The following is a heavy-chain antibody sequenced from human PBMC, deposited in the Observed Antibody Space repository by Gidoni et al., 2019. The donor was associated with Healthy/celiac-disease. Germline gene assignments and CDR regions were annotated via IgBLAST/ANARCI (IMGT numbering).Heavy chain of an antibody. V-gene: IGHV4-34*01. CDR2: INHSGST. CDR3: ARDTYYYDYVWGSEDYYYGMDV. CDR1: GGSFSGYY. Sequence: QVQLQQWGAGLLKPSETLSLTCAVYGGSFSGYYWSWIRQPPGKGLEWIGEINHSGSTNYNPSLKSRVTISVDTSKNQFSLKLSSVTAADTAVYYCARDTYYYDYVWGSEDYYYGMDVWGQGTTVTVSS. J-gene: IGHJ6*02. D-gene: IGHD3-16*01.